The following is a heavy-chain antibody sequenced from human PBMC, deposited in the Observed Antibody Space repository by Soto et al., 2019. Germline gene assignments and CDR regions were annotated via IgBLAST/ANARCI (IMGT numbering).Heavy chain of an antibody. J-gene: IGHJ6*02. D-gene: IGHD6-19*01. CDR1: GYPFTGYC. Sequence: VXTVKVACKASGYPFTGYCMHWVRQAPGQGLEWMGWINPNSGGTNYAQKFQGRVTMTRDTSISTAYMELSRLRSDDTAVYYCARDRWGEKWLVHYYYYGMDVWGQRTTVTVSS. V-gene: IGHV1-2*02. CDR2: INPNSGGT. CDR3: ARDRWGEKWLVHYYYYGMDV.